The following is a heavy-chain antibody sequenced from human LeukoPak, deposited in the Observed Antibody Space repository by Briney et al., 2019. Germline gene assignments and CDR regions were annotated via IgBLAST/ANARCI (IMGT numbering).Heavy chain of an antibody. D-gene: IGHD6-19*01. V-gene: IGHV3-7*01. CDR2: IKPDGTEK. CDR3: TRASIIAVADPTGGWYFDY. J-gene: IGHJ4*02. CDR1: GFNFSSYW. Sequence: PGGSLRLSCIASGFNFSSYWMSWIRRAPGKGLEWVVNIKPDGTEKYYVDSVKGRFTISRDNAKSSLFLQMNSLRAEDTAVYYCTRASIIAVADPTGGWYFDYWGQGTLVTVSS.